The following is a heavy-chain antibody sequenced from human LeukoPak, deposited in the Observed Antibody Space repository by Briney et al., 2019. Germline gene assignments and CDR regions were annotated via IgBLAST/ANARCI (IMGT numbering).Heavy chain of an antibody. CDR1: GFTFDDYA. CDR3: TREAWEFRDSFDI. J-gene: IGHJ3*02. V-gene: IGHV3-9*01. Sequence: GGSLRLSCAASGFTFDDYAMHWVRQAPGKGLEWVSGISWNSGSIGYADSVKGRFTISRDNAKNSLYLQMNSLRAEDTALYYCTREAWEFRDSFDIWGQGTMVTVSS. D-gene: IGHD1-26*01. CDR2: ISWNSGSI.